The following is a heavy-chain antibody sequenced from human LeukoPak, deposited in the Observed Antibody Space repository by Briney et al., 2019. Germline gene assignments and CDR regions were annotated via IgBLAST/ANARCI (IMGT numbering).Heavy chain of an antibody. V-gene: IGHV6-1*01. J-gene: IGHJ4*02. Sequence: SQTLSLTCAISGDSVSNAAWNWIRQSPSRGLEWLGRTYYRSKWYNDYAVSVKSRITINPDTSKNQFSLHLNSVTPEDTAVYYCARGGRGYCTSSSCYFDYWGQGTLVTVSS. CDR1: GDSVSNAA. D-gene: IGHD2-2*01. CDR3: ARGGRGYCTSSSCYFDY. CDR2: TYYRSKWYN.